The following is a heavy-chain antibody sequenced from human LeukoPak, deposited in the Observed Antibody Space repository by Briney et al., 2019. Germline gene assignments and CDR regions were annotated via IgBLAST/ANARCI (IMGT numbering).Heavy chain of an antibody. CDR1: GGSVSDYY. D-gene: IGHD1/OR15-1a*01. V-gene: IGHV4-59*02. CDR2: IYYTGST. CDR3: ARDQKGRNWHKGGFDP. J-gene: IGHJ5*02. Sequence: PSETLSLTCTISGGSVSDYYWSWIRQSPGKGLEWIGYIYYTGSTSYNPSLKSRVTISIDTSKNQFSLKLNSLTATDTAIYFCARDQKGRNWHKGGFDPWGQGTLVTVSS.